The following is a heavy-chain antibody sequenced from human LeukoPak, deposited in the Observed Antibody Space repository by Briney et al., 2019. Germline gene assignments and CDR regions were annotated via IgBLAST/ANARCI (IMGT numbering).Heavy chain of an antibody. CDR2: ISSSSTYI. CDR3: ARDGSSWDY. V-gene: IGHV3-21*01. D-gene: IGHD6-13*01. CDR1: GFIFSSYN. Sequence: PGGSLRLSCAASGFIFSSYNINWVRQAPGKGLEWVSSISSSSTYIYYADSVKGRFTISRDNAKNSVYLQMNSLTDEDTAVYYCARDGSSWDYWGQGTLVTVSS. J-gene: IGHJ4*02.